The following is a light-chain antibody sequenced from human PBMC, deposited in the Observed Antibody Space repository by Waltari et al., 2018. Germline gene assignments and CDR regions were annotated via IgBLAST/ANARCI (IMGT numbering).Light chain of an antibody. Sequence: SYVLTQPPSVSVAPGQTAKIPCGGDDIGSKSVQWYQQRPGQAPVLVVYDDVSRPPGIPARFSGSNSANMATLTISWTEAGDEADYFCHFGDRGRDLEVFGGGTKLTVL. CDR2: DDV. J-gene: IGLJ2*01. CDR1: DIGSKS. V-gene: IGLV3-21*02. CDR3: HFGDRGRDLEV.